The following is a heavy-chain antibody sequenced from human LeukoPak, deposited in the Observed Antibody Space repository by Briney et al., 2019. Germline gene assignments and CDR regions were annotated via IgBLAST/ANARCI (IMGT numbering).Heavy chain of an antibody. D-gene: IGHD6-13*01. V-gene: IGHV3-7*01. Sequence: MNQDGSEKYYVDSVKGRFTISRDNAKNSLYLQMNTLRAEDTAVYYCARERPAAASAFDIWGQGTMVTVSS. CDR3: ARERPAAASAFDI. CDR2: MNQDGSEK. J-gene: IGHJ3*02.